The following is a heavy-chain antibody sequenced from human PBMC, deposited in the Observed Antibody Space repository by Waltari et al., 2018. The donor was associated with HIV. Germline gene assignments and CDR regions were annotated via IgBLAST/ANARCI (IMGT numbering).Heavy chain of an antibody. CDR3: AKAPLPRASVGGEGPSHFEN. J-gene: IGHJ4*02. CDR1: GFTFCHCA. Sequence: EVQLLDFGGGLVRPGGSLGVSCATSGFTFCHCAMSWVRRAPGKGPEWVSGISARGVTTYHADSGQGRFPITKDNFKNPLHLEMNGLRAEDTAIYYCAKAPLPRASVGGEGPSHFENRGQGTLVTVSS. V-gene: IGHV3-23*01. CDR2: ISARGVTT. D-gene: IGHD2-15*01.